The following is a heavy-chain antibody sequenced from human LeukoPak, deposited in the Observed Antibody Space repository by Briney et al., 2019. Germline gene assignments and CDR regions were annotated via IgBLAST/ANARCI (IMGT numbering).Heavy chain of an antibody. D-gene: IGHD3-10*01. J-gene: IGHJ4*02. Sequence: PGGSLRLSCAASGFTFSSYVMHWVRQAPGKGLEGVAIISYDGSNEYYADSVKGRFTISRDNSKNTLYLQMNSLRAADTAVYYCARQTRLWFGDFDYWGQGTLVTVSS. V-gene: IGHV3-30*04. CDR2: ISYDGSNE. CDR3: ARQTRLWFGDFDY. CDR1: GFTFSSYV.